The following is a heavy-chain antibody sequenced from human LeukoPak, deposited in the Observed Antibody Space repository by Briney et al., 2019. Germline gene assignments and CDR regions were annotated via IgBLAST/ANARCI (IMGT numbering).Heavy chain of an antibody. D-gene: IGHD1-26*01. Sequence: GASVKVSCKASGYTFPNYGFTWVRQAPGQGLEWMGWISPHNTNYAQRFQDRVTMTTDTSTSTTYLELRSLRSDDTAIYYCARDLTYSGTYSMVDWVDPWGQGTLVIVSS. J-gene: IGHJ5*02. CDR2: ISPHNT. CDR1: GYTFPNYG. V-gene: IGHV1-18*01. CDR3: ARDLTYSGTYSMVDWVDP.